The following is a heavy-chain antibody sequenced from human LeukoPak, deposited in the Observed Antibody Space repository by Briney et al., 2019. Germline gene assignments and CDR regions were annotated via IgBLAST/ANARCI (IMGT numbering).Heavy chain of an antibody. CDR2: IIPILGIA. CDR1: GGTFSSYA. J-gene: IGHJ4*02. D-gene: IGHD6-13*01. Sequence: GASVKVSCKASGGTFSSYAISWVRQAPGQGLEWMGRIIPILGIANYAQKFQGRVTITADKSTSTAYMELSSLRSEDTAVYYCATYPTAAGPSVDHYFDYWGQGTLVTVSS. CDR3: ATYPTAAGPSVDHYFDY. V-gene: IGHV1-69*04.